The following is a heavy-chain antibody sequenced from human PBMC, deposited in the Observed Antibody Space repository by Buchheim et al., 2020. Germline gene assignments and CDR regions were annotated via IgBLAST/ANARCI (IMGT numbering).Heavy chain of an antibody. CDR2: IYYSGST. D-gene: IGHD3-22*01. CDR1: GGSISSSSYY. J-gene: IGHJ4*02. V-gene: IGHV4-39*01. Sequence: QLQLQESGPGLVKPSETLSLTCTVSGGSISSSSYYWGWIRQPPGKGLEWIGSIYYSGSTYYKPSLKSRVTISVDTSKNQFSLKLSSVTAADTAVYYCASHEAYYYDSSGYYWGQDDYWGQGTL. CDR3: ASHEAYYYDSSGYYWGQDDY.